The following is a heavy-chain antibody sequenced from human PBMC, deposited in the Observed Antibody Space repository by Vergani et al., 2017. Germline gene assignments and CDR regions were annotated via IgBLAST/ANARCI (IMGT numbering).Heavy chain of an antibody. CDR3: ARDNVLLWFGEPVTFDY. CDR2: MNPNSGNT. Sequence: QVQLVQSGAEVKKPGASVKVSCKASGYTFTSYDINWVRQATGQGLEWMGWMNPNSGNTGYAQKFQGRVTMTRNTSISTAYMELSSLRSDDTAVYYCARDNVLLWFGEPVTFDYWGQGTLVTVSS. CDR1: GYTFTSYD. D-gene: IGHD3-10*01. J-gene: IGHJ4*02. V-gene: IGHV1-8*01.